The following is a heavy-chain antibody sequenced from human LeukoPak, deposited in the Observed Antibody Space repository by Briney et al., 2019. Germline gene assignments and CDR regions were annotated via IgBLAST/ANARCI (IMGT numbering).Heavy chain of an antibody. Sequence: GGSLRLSCAASGFTFSTYWMYWVRQAPGKGLMWVSRLNGDGTSTDYADSVKGRFTISRDNAKNTLYLQIDSLRAEDTAIYYCTRDAYNFNDFDYWGQGTLVTVSS. D-gene: IGHD5-24*01. CDR2: LNGDGTST. CDR3: TRDAYNFNDFDY. J-gene: IGHJ4*02. CDR1: GFTFSTYW. V-gene: IGHV3-74*01.